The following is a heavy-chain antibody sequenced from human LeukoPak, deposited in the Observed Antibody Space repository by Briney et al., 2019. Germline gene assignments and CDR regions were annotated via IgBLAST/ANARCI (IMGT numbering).Heavy chain of an antibody. J-gene: IGHJ3*02. CDR1: GGSISSGGYY. CDR3: ARDSGHDAFDI. Sequence: SETLSLTCTVSGGSISSGGYYWSWIRQHPGKGLEWIGYIYYSGSTYYNPPLKSRVTISVDTSKNQFSLKLSSVTAADTAVYYCARDSGHDAFDIWGQGTMVTVSS. V-gene: IGHV4-31*03. D-gene: IGHD2-15*01. CDR2: IYYSGST.